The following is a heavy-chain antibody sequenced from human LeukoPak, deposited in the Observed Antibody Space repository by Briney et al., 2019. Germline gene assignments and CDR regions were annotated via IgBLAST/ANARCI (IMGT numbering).Heavy chain of an antibody. CDR3: ARDFPIEYSSSWPFDY. Sequence: GGSLRLSCAASGFTFSSYAMHWVRQAPGKGLEWVAVISYDGSNKYYADSVKGRFTISRDNSKNTLYLQMNSLRAEDTAVYYCARDFPIEYSSSWPFDYWGQGTLVTVSS. J-gene: IGHJ4*02. CDR1: GFTFSSYA. V-gene: IGHV3-30-3*01. CDR2: ISYDGSNK. D-gene: IGHD6-13*01.